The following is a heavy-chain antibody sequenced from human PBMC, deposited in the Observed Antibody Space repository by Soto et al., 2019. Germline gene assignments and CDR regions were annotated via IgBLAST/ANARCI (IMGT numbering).Heavy chain of an antibody. J-gene: IGHJ5*02. CDR3: AKPQGIAVAGTLGWFDP. V-gene: IGHV3-74*01. Sequence: GGSLRLSCEVSGLTYSTAWMHWVRQAPGKGLVWVSSINRDGSVTNYADSVKGRFTISRDSAEKTLYLQMNSLRAEDTAVYYCAKPQGIAVAGTLGWFDPWGQGTLVTVSS. D-gene: IGHD6-19*01. CDR1: GLTYSTAW. CDR2: INRDGSVT.